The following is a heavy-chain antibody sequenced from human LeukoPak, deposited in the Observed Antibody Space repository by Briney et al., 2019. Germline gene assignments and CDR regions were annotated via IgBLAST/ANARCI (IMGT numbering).Heavy chain of an antibody. CDR1: GYTFTSYC. CDR3: ARAPLWSMVRGVIIPFDY. V-gene: IGHV1-46*01. Sequence: GASVKVSCKASGYTFTSYCMHWVRQAPGQGLEWMGIINPSGGSTSYAQKFQGRVTMTRDTSTSTVYMELSSLRSEDTAVYYCARAPLWSMVRGVIIPFDYWGQGTLVTVSS. CDR2: INPSGGST. J-gene: IGHJ4*02. D-gene: IGHD3-10*01.